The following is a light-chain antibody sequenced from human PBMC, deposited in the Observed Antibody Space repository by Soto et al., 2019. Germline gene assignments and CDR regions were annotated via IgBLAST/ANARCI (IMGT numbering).Light chain of an antibody. CDR2: EVS. CDR3: TSFARGSTLV. J-gene: IGLJ3*02. CDR1: SSDIGGYDY. V-gene: IGLV2-8*01. Sequence: QSVLTQPPSASGSPGQSVTISCTGTSSDIGGYDYVSWYQQHPGKAPKLIIYEVSKRPSGVPDRFSGSKSGNTASLTVSGLQAEDEADYYCTSFARGSTLVFGGGTKLTVL.